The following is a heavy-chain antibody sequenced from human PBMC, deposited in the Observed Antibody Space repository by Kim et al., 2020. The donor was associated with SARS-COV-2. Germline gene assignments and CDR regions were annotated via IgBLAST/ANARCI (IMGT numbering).Heavy chain of an antibody. J-gene: IGHJ4*02. CDR3: TGDDYLWGTYRP. V-gene: IGHV3-15*01. CDR2: IKSKSDGGTT. CDR1: GFTFKNAW. Sequence: GGSLRLSCAASGFTFKNAWMSWVRQAPGKGLEWVGRIKSKSDGGTTDYAAPVKGRFTISRDDPGNTLYLQRNSLKIEDTALYYCTGDDYLWGTYRPWGQGTLVTVSS. D-gene: IGHD3-16*02.